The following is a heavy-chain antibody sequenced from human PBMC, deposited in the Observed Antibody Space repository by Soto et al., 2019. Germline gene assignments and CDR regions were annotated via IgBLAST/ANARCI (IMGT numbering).Heavy chain of an antibody. CDR1: GFTFSSYA. CDR2: ISYDGSNK. Sequence: QVQLVESGGGVVQPGRSLRLSCAASGFTFSSYAMHWVRQAPGKGLEWVAVISYDGSNKYYADSVKGRFTISRDNSKNPLYLQMNSLRSEDTAVYYCARDPNDYGGQGTLVTVSS. CDR3: ARDPNDY. V-gene: IGHV3-30-3*01. J-gene: IGHJ4*02.